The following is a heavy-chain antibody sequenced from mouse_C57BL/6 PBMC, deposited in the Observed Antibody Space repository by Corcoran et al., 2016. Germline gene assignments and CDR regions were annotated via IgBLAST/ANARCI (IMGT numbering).Heavy chain of an antibody. V-gene: IGHV9-3*01. CDR2: INTYSGVP. J-gene: IGHJ4*01. Sequence: QIQLVQSGPELKKPGETVKISCKASGYTFTHYGMSWVKQAPGKGLKGRGWINTYSGVPTYADDFKGRFAFSLETSASTAYLQINNLKNEDTATYFCARDYSNLYAMDYWCQGTSVTVSS. CDR3: ARDYSNLYAMDY. CDR1: GYTFTHYG. D-gene: IGHD2-5*01.